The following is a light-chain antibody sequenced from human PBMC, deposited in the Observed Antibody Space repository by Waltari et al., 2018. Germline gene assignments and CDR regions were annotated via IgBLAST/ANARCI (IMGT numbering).Light chain of an antibody. V-gene: IGLV3-21*04. Sequence: SYVLPQPSSVSVAPGTTARLPCGGSNIGSRTVHWHQQKPGQAPVLVLYYDCDRPSGIPERFSGSNSGNTATLTISRVEGGDEADYYCQVWDSSSDHWVFGGGTKLTVL. CDR3: QVWDSSSDHWV. J-gene: IGLJ3*02. CDR1: NIGSRT. CDR2: YDC.